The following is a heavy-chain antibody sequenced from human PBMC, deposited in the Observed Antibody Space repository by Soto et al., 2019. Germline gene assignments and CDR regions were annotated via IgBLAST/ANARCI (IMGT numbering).Heavy chain of an antibody. V-gene: IGHV1-24*01. CDR1: GYTLTELS. D-gene: IGHD6-13*01. J-gene: IGHJ4*02. Sequence: ASVEVSCKVSGYTLTELSMHWVRQAPGKGLEWMGGFDPEDGETIYAQKFQGRVTMTEDTSTDTAYMELSSLRSEDTAVYYCATAAYSSSSPPFDYWGQGTLVTVSS. CDR3: ATAAYSSSSPPFDY. CDR2: FDPEDGET.